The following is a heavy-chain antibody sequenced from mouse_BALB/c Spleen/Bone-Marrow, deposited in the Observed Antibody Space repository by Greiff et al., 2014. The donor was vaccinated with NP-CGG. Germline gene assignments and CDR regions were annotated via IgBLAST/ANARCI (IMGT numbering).Heavy chain of an antibody. V-gene: IGHV1S81*02. Sequence: VQLQQSGAELVKPGASVKLSCKASGYSFTRYYMYWVKQRPGQGLEWIGEINPSNGGTNFNEKFKSKATLTVDKSSSTAYTQFSSLTSEDSAVYYCTRSNYGYWYFDVWGAGTTVTVSS. CDR3: TRSNYGYWYFDV. D-gene: IGHD1-1*01. CDR1: GYSFTRYY. CDR2: INPSNGGT. J-gene: IGHJ1*01.